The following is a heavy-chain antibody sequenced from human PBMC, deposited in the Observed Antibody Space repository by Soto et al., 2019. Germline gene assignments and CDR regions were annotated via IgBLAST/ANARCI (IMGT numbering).Heavy chain of an antibody. CDR3: AREVDTARIDY. CDR1: GGSVSSGSYY. Sequence: SETLSLTCTVSGGSVSSGSYYWSWIRQPPGKGLEWIGYIYYSGSTNYNPSLKSRVTISVDTSKNQFSLKLSSVTAADTAVYYCAREVDTARIDYWGQGTLVTVSS. D-gene: IGHD5-18*01. J-gene: IGHJ4*02. V-gene: IGHV4-61*01. CDR2: IYYSGST.